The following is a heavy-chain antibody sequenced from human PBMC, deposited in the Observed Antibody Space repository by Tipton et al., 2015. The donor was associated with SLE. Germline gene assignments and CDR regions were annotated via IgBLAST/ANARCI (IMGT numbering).Heavy chain of an antibody. CDR1: GGSFSGYY. Sequence: LRLSCAVYGGSFSGYYWSWIRQPPGKGLEWIGEINHSGSTNYNPSLKSRVTISVDTSKNQFSPKLSSVTAADTAVYYCARTGYSSSWLYFQHWGQGTLVTVFS. CDR2: INHSGST. D-gene: IGHD6-13*01. V-gene: IGHV4-34*01. J-gene: IGHJ1*01. CDR3: ARTGYSSSWLYFQH.